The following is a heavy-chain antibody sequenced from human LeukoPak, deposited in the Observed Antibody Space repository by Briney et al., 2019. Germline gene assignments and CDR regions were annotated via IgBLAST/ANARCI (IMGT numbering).Heavy chain of an antibody. V-gene: IGHV3-73*01. CDR3: ARPSHYGSGTDYCFDS. CDR2: IRSKTNNYAT. D-gene: IGHD3-10*01. J-gene: IGHJ4*02. CDR1: GFMFSGSP. Sequence: PGGSLRLSCAASGFMFSGSPIHWVRQASGKGLEWVGHIRSKTNNYATMYAASVKGRFTVSRDDSKNTAYLQMNSLKTEDTAVYYCARPSHYGSGTDYCFDSWGQGTLVTVSS.